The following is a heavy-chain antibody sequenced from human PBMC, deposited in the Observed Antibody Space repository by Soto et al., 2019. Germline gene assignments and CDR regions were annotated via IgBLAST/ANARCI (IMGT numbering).Heavy chain of an antibody. CDR3: ARDMVPVVPAAMCFDY. D-gene: IGHD2-2*01. CDR2: IWYDGSNK. V-gene: IGHV3-33*01. J-gene: IGHJ4*02. Sequence: PGGSLRLSCAASGFTFSSYGMHWVRQAPGKGLEWVAVIWYDGSNKYYADSVKGRFTISRDNSKNTLYLQMNSLRAEDTAVYYCARDMVPVVPAAMCFDYWGQGTLVTVSS. CDR1: GFTFSSYG.